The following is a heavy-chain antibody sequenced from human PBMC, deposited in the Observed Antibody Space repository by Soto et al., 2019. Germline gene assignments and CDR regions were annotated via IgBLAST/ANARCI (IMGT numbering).Heavy chain of an antibody. V-gene: IGHV3-23*01. D-gene: IGHD4-17*01. CDR1: GFTFSSYA. CDR3: AKKGKVNYGDTFAY. CDR2: ISGSGGST. J-gene: IGHJ4*02. Sequence: EVQLLESGGGLVQPGGSLRLSCAASGFTFSSYAMSWVRQAPGKGLEWVSAISGSGGSTYYVYSVKGRFTIARDNTKNTLYLQMNALCAKDTAVYYCAKKGKVNYGDTFAYWGQGTLVTVCS.